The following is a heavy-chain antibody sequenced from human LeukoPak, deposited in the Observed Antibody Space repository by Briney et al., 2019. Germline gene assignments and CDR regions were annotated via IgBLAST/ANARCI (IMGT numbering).Heavy chain of an antibody. D-gene: IGHD3-3*01. CDR1: GFSFSSAW. CDR3: ATAPKLEEGSDY. CDR2: IKSKADGGTS. V-gene: IGHV3-15*01. Sequence: GGSLRLSCAASGFSFSSAWMSWVRQAPGEGLEWIGRIKSKADGGTSDYATPLKGRFTISRDNSLNTLYLQMTSLKPEDTAVYYCATAPKLEEGSDYWGQGTPVTVSP. J-gene: IGHJ4*02.